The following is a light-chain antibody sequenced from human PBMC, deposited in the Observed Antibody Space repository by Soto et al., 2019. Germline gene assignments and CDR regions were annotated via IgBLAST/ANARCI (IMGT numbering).Light chain of an antibody. J-gene: IGKJ5*01. CDR2: AAS. CDR1: QGVSSS. CDR3: QQLNSYPMT. Sequence: IQLTQSPSSLSASVGDRVTITCRASQGVSSSVAWYQQKPGNAPKLLIYAASSLQSGVSSRFSGSGSGTDFTLTISSLQPEDFASYYCQQLNSYPMTFGQGTRLEIK. V-gene: IGKV1-9*01.